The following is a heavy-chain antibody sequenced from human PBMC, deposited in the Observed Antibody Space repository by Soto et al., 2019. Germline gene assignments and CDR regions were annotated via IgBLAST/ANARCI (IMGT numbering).Heavy chain of an antibody. CDR2: IYHGGST. J-gene: IGHJ5*02. V-gene: IGHV4-38-2*02. CDR1: GGSISSYY. CDR3: ARVGPWVPYYYDSSPYTFENWFDP. D-gene: IGHD3-22*01. Sequence: SETLSLTCTVSGGSISSYYWGWLRQPPGKGLEWIGSIYHGGSTYYNPSLNSRVTLSIDMTNNHVSLILNSVTAADTAVYYCARVGPWVPYYYDSSPYTFENWFDPWGQGTLVTVS.